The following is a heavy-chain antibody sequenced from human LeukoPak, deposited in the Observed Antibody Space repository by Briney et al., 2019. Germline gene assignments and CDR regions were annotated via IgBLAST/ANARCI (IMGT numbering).Heavy chain of an antibody. CDR2: ISSSSSTI. Sequence: GGSLRLSCAASGFTFSSYSMNWVRQAPGKGLEWVSYISSSSSTIYYADSVKGRFTISRDNAKNSLYLQMNSLRAEDTAVYYCAREEGGSGFDYWGQGTLVTVSS. CDR1: GFTFSSYS. V-gene: IGHV3-48*04. D-gene: IGHD3-16*01. CDR3: AREEGGSGFDY. J-gene: IGHJ4*02.